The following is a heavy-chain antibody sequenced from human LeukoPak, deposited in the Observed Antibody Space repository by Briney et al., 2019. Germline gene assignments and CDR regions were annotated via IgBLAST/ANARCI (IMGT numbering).Heavy chain of an antibody. J-gene: IGHJ4*02. CDR2: IYYSGTT. Sequence: SETLSLTCTVSGGSISNSYWSWIRQPPGKGLEWIGYIYYSGTTNYNPSLKSRVTISVDTSKSQFSLKLSSVTAADTAMYYCARGPTSIDNWGQGTLVTVSS. V-gene: IGHV4-59*01. CDR3: ARGPTSIDN. CDR1: GGSISNSY. D-gene: IGHD2/OR15-2a*01.